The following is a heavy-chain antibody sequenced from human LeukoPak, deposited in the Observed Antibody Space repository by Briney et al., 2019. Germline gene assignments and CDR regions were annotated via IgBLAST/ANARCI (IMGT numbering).Heavy chain of an antibody. J-gene: IGHJ4*02. D-gene: IGHD4-17*01. CDR2: INPNSGGT. Sequence: ASVKVSCKASGYTFTGYYMHWVRQAPGQGLAWMGWINPNSGGTNYAQKFQGRVTMTRDTSISTAYMELSRLRSDDTAVYYCARYSTVTVYYFDYWGQGTLVTVSS. CDR1: GYTFTGYY. CDR3: ARYSTVTVYYFDY. V-gene: IGHV1-2*02.